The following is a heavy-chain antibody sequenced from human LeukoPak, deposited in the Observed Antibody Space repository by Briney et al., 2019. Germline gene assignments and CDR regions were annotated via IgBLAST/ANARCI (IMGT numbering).Heavy chain of an antibody. CDR2: INHSGST. V-gene: IGHV4-34*01. CDR3: ARTGYRSRVDV. D-gene: IGHD6-13*01. CDR1: GGSFSGYY. J-gene: IGHJ6*04. Sequence: PSETLSLTCAVYGGSFSGYYWSWIRQPPGKGLEWIGEINHSGSTNYNPSLKSRVTISVDTSKNQFSLKLSSVTAADTAVYYCARTGYRSRVDVWGKGTTVTVSS.